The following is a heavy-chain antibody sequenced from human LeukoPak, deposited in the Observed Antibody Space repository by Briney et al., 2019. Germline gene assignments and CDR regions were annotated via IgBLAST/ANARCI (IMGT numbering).Heavy chain of an antibody. J-gene: IGHJ4*02. CDR2: IYSGDST. V-gene: IGHV3-53*01. CDR1: GFTFSSNY. D-gene: IGHD1-26*01. CDR3: ARRSWGVSDYYFDY. Sequence: GGSLRLSCAASGFTFSSNYMSWVRQAPGKGLEWVSVIYSGDSTHYADSVKGRFTISRDNSKNTLYLQMNSLRAEDTAVYYCARRSWGVSDYYFDYWGQGTLVTVSS.